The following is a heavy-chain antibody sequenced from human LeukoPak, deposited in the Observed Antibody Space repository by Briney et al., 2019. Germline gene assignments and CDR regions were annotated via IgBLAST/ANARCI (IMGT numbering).Heavy chain of an antibody. CDR1: GYTFTGYY. J-gene: IGHJ4*02. CDR2: INPNSGGT. Sequence: ASVKVSCKASGYTFTGYYMHWVRQAPGQGLEWMGWINPNSGGTNYAQKFQGRVTMTKDTSISTAYMELSRPRSDDTAVYYCARDRSNYYGSGSLDYWGQGTLVTVSS. CDR3: ARDRSNYYGSGSLDY. V-gene: IGHV1-2*02. D-gene: IGHD3-10*01.